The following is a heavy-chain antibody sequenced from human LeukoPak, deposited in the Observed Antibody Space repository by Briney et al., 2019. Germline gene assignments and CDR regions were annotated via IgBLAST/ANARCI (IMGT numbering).Heavy chain of an antibody. D-gene: IGHD3-10*01. J-gene: IGHJ5*02. CDR1: GYSFTNYW. Sequence: GESLKISCKGSGYSFTNYWIGWVRQMPGKGLEWMGIIYPGDSDTRYSPSFQGQVTISADKPLSTAYLQWSSLKASDTAMYYCARHWGLGYYGSGSYYPWFDPWGQGTLVTVSS. CDR3: ARHWGLGYYGSGSYYPWFDP. V-gene: IGHV5-51*01. CDR2: IYPGDSDT.